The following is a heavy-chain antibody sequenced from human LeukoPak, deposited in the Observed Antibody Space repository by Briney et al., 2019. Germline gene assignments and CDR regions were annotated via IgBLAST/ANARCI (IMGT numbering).Heavy chain of an antibody. D-gene: IGHD3-9*01. CDR1: GYTFTSYG. CDR3: ARVMYYDILTGYSALDY. V-gene: IGHV1-18*04. J-gene: IGHJ4*02. Sequence: ASVKVSCKASGYTFTSYGISWVRQAPGQGLEWMGWISAYNGNTNYAQKLQGRVTMTTDTSTSTACMELRSLRSDDTAVYYCARVMYYDILTGYSALDYWGQGTLVTVSS. CDR2: ISAYNGNT.